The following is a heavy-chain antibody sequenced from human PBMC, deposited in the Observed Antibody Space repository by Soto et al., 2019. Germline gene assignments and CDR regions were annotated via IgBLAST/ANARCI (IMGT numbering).Heavy chain of an antibody. V-gene: IGHV3-9*01. Sequence: EVQLVESGGGLVQPGRSLRLSCVASGFTFKDYAFHWVRQVPGKGLEWVSGITWNSVTMGYADSVKGRFTISKDDDKNSQYLEISSLRPEDTALYYCARSGVFFPTDRCYHFYYYMDVWGKGTTVTVSS. CDR3: ARSGVFFPTDRCYHFYYYMDV. CDR1: GFTFKDYA. D-gene: IGHD2-8*01. J-gene: IGHJ6*03. CDR2: ITWNSVTM.